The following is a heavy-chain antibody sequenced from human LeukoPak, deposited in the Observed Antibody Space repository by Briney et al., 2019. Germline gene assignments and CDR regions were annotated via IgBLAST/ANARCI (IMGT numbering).Heavy chain of an antibody. J-gene: IGHJ5*02. CDR3: ARAQLVGSYNWFDP. Sequence: GGSLRLSCAASGFTFSDYYMSWIRQAPGKGLEWVSYISSSGSTIYYADSVKGRLTISRDNAKNSLYLQMNSLRAEDTAVYYCARAQLVGSYNWFDPWGQGTLVTVSS. CDR2: ISSSGSTI. CDR1: GFTFSDYY. D-gene: IGHD6-6*01. V-gene: IGHV3-11*04.